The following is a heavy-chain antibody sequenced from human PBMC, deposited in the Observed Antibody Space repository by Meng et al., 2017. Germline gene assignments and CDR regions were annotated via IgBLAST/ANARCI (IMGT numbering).Heavy chain of an antibody. Sequence: QMQRQESGSRMVMPSRTLSLTCAGSGGSFSSGNWWGWVRQPPGKGLEWIGEIFHTGNTNYNPSLQSRVSLSIDKSKSQFSLKVISVTAADTAVYYCVNYCSGGKCSPNEKTQHWGQGTLVTVSS. CDR3: VNYCSGGKCSPNEKTQH. D-gene: IGHD2-15*01. CDR1: GGSFSSGNW. J-gene: IGHJ1*01. CDR2: IFHTGNT. V-gene: IGHV4-4*02.